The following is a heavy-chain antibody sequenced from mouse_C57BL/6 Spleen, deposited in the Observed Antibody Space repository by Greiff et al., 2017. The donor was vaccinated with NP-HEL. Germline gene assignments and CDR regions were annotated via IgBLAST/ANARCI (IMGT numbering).Heavy chain of an antibody. CDR2: IDPSDSYT. Sequence: VQLQQSGAELVMPGASVKLSCKASGYTFTSYWMHWVKQRPGQGLEWIGEIDPSDSYTNYNQKFKGKSTLTVDKSSSTAYMQLSSLTSEDSAVYFWGSYYYGSSLFAYWGQGTLVTGSA. CDR1: GYTFTSYW. V-gene: IGHV1-69*01. CDR3: GSYYYGSSLFAY. J-gene: IGHJ3*01. D-gene: IGHD1-1*01.